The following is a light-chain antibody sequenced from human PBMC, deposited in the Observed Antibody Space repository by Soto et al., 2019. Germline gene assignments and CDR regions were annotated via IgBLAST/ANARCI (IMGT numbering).Light chain of an antibody. Sequence: DIQLTQSPSFLSPSIGESVTITCRASQVISTSLAWYQVKPGKAPKLLIYDASTLKSGVPSRFSGSGSGTEFSLTISNLQPEDFATYYCQHLNSYPLTFGGGTKVDIK. CDR1: QVISTS. V-gene: IGKV1-9*01. CDR3: QHLNSYPLT. CDR2: DAS. J-gene: IGKJ4*01.